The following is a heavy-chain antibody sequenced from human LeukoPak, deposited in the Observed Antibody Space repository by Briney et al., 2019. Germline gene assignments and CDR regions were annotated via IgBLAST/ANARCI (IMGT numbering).Heavy chain of an antibody. D-gene: IGHD2-21*01. Sequence: SETLSLTCTVSGGSISSYYWSWIRQPPGKGLEWIGYIYYSRSTNYNPSLKSRVTISVDTSKNQFSLKLSSVTAADTAVYYCARSPTIPPPDYYFDYWGQGTLVTVSS. CDR2: IYYSRST. V-gene: IGHV4-59*01. CDR3: ARSPTIPPPDYYFDY. CDR1: GGSISSYY. J-gene: IGHJ4*02.